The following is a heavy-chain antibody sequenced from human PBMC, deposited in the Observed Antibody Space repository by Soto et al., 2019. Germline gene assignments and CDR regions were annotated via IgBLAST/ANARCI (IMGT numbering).Heavy chain of an antibody. CDR2: ISGSGGST. V-gene: IGHV3-23*01. D-gene: IGHD3-10*01. CDR3: AKDYLHDITMVRGVIGY. Sequence: GGSLRLSCAASGFTFSSYAMSWVRQAPGKGLEWVSAISGSGGSTYYADFVKGRFTISRDNSKNTLYLQMNSLRAEDTAVYYCAKDYLHDITMVRGVIGYWGQGTLVTVSS. CDR1: GFTFSSYA. J-gene: IGHJ4*02.